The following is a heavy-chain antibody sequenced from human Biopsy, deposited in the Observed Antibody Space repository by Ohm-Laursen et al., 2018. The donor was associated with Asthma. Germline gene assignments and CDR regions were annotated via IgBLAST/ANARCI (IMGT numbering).Heavy chain of an antibody. CDR3: GIVVAANPFQGDC. CDR1: RFTYE. Sequence: SLRLSCSASRFTYEMHWVRQAPGKGLEWVAVISYDGSITHYADYVKGRFTISRDNSKNTVYLDISSLRIEDTAVFYCGIVVAANPFQGDCWGQGTLVTVSS. V-gene: IGHV3-30*03. D-gene: IGHD2-15*01. J-gene: IGHJ4*02. CDR2: ISYDGSIT.